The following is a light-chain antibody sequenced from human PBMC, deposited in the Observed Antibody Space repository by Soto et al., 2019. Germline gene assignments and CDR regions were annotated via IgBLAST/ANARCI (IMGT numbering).Light chain of an antibody. J-gene: IGLJ2*01. CDR3: NPYTSSYTVV. Sequence: QSVLTQPASVSASPGQSITISCTGTSSDVGGYDYVSWYQQYPGKAPKLIIYEVSNRPSGVSNRFSGSKSGNTASLTISGLQGEDEADYYCNPYTSSYTVVFGGGTKVTVL. CDR2: EVS. CDR1: SSDVGGYDY. V-gene: IGLV2-14*01.